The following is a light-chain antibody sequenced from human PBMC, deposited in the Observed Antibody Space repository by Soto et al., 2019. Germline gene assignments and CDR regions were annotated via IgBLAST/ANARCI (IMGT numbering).Light chain of an antibody. Sequence: EIVLTQSPGTLSLSPGERATLSCRASQSVSYSYLAWYQQKPGQAPRLLIYGASNRATGIPDRFSGSGSGTDFTLTISRLEPEDFATYYCQQLITYPQTFGQGTKVDIK. CDR3: QQLITYPQT. CDR2: GAS. V-gene: IGKV3-20*01. CDR1: QSVSYSY. J-gene: IGKJ1*01.